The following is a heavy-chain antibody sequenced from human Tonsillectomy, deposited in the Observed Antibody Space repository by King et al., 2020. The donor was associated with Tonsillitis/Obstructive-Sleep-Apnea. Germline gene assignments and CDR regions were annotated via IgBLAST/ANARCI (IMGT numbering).Heavy chain of an antibody. Sequence: VQLQQWGAGLLKPSETLSLTCAVYGGSFSGYYWSWIRQPPGKGLEWIGEINHSGSTNYNPSLKSRVTISVDTSQNQFSLKLSSVTAADTAVYYCARGDSYYDFWSGYYGGSVWGQGTLVTVSS. V-gene: IGHV4-34*01. CDR2: INHSGST. J-gene: IGHJ4*02. D-gene: IGHD3-3*01. CDR1: GGSFSGYY. CDR3: ARGDSYYDFWSGYYGGSV.